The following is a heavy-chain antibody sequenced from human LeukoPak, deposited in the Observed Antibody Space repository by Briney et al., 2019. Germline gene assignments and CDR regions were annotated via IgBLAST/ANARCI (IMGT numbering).Heavy chain of an antibody. J-gene: IGHJ4*02. D-gene: IGHD3-10*01. CDR2: INPKSGVT. V-gene: IGHV1-2*02. CDR3: ARSWFGEMFLDY. Sequence: ASVKVSCKASEYTLTGYYMYWVRQAPGQGLEWMGWINPKSGVTNYAQKFQGRVTKTGDTSISTAYLDLSRLRTDDTAIYYFARSWFGEMFLDYWGQGTLVTVSS. CDR1: EYTLTGYY.